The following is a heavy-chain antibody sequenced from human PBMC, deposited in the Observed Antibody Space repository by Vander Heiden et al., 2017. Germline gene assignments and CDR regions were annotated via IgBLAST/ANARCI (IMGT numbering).Heavy chain of an antibody. Sequence: QVQLQESGPGLVKPSETLSLTCTVSGGSISSYYWSWIRQPPGKGLEWIGYIYYSGSTNYNPSLKSRVTISVDTSKNQFSLKLSSVTAADTAVYYCARGGTGDLDYWGQGTLVTVSS. CDR2: IYYSGST. CDR3: ARGGTGDLDY. CDR1: GGSISSYY. D-gene: IGHD1-1*01. V-gene: IGHV4-59*01. J-gene: IGHJ4*02.